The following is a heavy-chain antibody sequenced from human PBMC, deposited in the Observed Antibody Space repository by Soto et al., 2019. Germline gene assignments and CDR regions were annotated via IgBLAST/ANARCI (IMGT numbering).Heavy chain of an antibody. J-gene: IGHJ4*02. D-gene: IGHD2-2*01. V-gene: IGHV3-21*01. CDR1: GFTFSSYA. Sequence: GGSLRLSCAASGFTFSSYAMSWVRQAPGKGLEWVSSISSSSSYIYYADSVKGRFTISRDNSKNTLYLQMNSLRAEDTAVYYCARDPPTSGVVVPAAMRGPFDYWGQGTLVTVSS. CDR3: ARDPPTSGVVVPAAMRGPFDY. CDR2: ISSSSSYI.